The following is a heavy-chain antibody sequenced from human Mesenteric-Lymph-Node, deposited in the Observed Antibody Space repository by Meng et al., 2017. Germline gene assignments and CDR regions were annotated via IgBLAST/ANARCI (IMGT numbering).Heavy chain of an antibody. D-gene: IGHD6-19*01. J-gene: IGHJ4*02. Sequence: GESLKISCAASGFTFSSYGMHWVRQAPGKGLEWVAVIWYDGSNKYYADSVKGRFTISRDNSKNTMYLHVNSLRVDDTAIYYCAKPRNGWTRGGFDYWGQGTLVTVSS. CDR1: GFTFSSYG. V-gene: IGHV3-33*03. CDR3: AKPRNGWTRGGFDY. CDR2: IWYDGSNK.